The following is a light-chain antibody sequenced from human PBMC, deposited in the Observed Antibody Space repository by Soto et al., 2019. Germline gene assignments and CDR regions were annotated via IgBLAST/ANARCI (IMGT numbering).Light chain of an antibody. CDR3: HQRQSWPRT. J-gene: IGKJ1*01. Sequence: EIVLTQSPGTLSLSPGERATLSCRASQAVNTRLAWYQHRPGQAPRLLIYLASNRAAGVPARFRGSGSGTDFTLTISDVEPEDFAVYYCHQRQSWPRTFGQGTKVYIK. CDR1: QAVNTR. CDR2: LAS. V-gene: IGKV3-11*01.